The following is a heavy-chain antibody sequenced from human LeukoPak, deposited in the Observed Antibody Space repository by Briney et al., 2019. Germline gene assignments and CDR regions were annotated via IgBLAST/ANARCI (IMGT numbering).Heavy chain of an antibody. D-gene: IGHD6-13*01. J-gene: IGHJ4*02. Sequence: GGSLRLSCAASGFTFSSYGMHWVRQAPGKGLEWVAVIWYDGSNKYYADSVKGRFTISRDNSKNTLYLQMNSLRAEDTAVYYCAKGQIAASAFFDYWGQGTLVTVSS. V-gene: IGHV3-33*06. CDR3: AKGQIAASAFFDY. CDR2: IWYDGSNK. CDR1: GFTFSSYG.